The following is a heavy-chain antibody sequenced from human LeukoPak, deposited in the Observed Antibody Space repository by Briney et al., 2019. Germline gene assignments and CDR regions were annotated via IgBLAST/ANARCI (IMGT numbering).Heavy chain of an antibody. J-gene: IGHJ6*02. V-gene: IGHV3-48*03. D-gene: IGHD6-13*01. CDR3: ARDLAPVRATTGIWQGGNYYYYYAMDV. CDR2: ISSSCMII. Sequence: PGGSLGLSWAASGFTFSSYEINWGRQAPGKGLDGVSYISSSCMIIYYAYSVKGRFTIYRDNAKNSLYLQMNSLRAEDTAVYYCARDLAPVRATTGIWQGGNYYYYYAMDVWGQGTTVTVSS. CDR1: GFTFSSYE.